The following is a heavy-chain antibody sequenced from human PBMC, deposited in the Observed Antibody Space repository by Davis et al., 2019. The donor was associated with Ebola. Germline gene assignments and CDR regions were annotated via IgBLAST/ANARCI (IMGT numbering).Heavy chain of an antibody. D-gene: IGHD2/OR15-2a*01. J-gene: IGHJ3*02. CDR3: ARPLRIRDTFDI. Sequence: GESLKISCKGSGYTFTSYRIGWARQMPGKGLEWMGIIYPGDSDTRYSPSFQGQVTISVDKSINSAYLQWSSLKASDTAMYYCARPLRIRDTFDIWGQGTMVTVSS. CDR2: IYPGDSDT. CDR1: GYTFTSYR. V-gene: IGHV5-51*01.